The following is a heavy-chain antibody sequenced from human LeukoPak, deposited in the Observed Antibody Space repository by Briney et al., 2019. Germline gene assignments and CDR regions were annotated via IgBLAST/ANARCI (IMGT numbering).Heavy chain of an antibody. CDR2: IYYSGST. CDR3: ARHGSLWSLDY. CDR1: GGSISNNNYY. J-gene: IGHJ4*02. D-gene: IGHD3-10*01. Sequence: PSETLSLTCTVSGGSISNNNYYWGWIRQPPGKGLEWIGSIYYSGSTYYNPSLKSRVTISVDTSKNQFSLKLSSVTAADTAVYYCARHGSLWSLDYWGQGTLVTVSS. V-gene: IGHV4-39*01.